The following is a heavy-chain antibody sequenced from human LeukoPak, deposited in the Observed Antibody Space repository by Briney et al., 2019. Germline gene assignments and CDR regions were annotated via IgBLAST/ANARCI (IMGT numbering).Heavy chain of an antibody. CDR1: GFTFSSYW. J-gene: IGHJ3*01. V-gene: IGHV3-74*01. CDR3: ASYVDTVRYDAFDV. Sequence: GGSLRLSCAASGFTFSSYWMNRVRQAPGKGLVWVSRIHPDGKNTAYADSVKGRFTISRDNARNTLFLQMNSLRAEDAAVYYCASYVDTVRYDAFDVWGQGTMVTVSS. D-gene: IGHD5-18*01. CDR2: IHPDGKNT.